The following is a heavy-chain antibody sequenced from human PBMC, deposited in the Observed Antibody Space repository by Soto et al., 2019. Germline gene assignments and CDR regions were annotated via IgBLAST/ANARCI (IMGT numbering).Heavy chain of an antibody. Sequence: ASVKVSCKASGYTFTSYAMHWVRQAPGQRLEWMGWINAGNGNTKYSQKFQGRVTITRDTSASTAYMELSSLRSEDTAVYYCARADVPSPKNTIFGVVTHYYYGMDVWGQGTTVTVSS. CDR2: INAGNGNT. CDR1: GYTFTSYA. D-gene: IGHD3-3*01. CDR3: ARADVPSPKNTIFGVVTHYYYGMDV. J-gene: IGHJ6*02. V-gene: IGHV1-3*01.